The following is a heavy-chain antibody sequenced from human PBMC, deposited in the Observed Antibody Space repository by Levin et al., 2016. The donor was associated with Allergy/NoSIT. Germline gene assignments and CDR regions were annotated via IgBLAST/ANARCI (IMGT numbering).Heavy chain of an antibody. CDR2: IYYSGST. CDR3: AREGSDDYGDYVFDY. D-gene: IGHD4-17*01. J-gene: IGHJ4*02. Sequence: WIRQPPGKGLEWIGYIYYSGSTNYNPSLKSRVTISVDTSKNQFSLKLSSVTAADTAVYYCAREGSDDYGDYVFDYWGQGTLVTVSS. V-gene: IGHV4-59*01.